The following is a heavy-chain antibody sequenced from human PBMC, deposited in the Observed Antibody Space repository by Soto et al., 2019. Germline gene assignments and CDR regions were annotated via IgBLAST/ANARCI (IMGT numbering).Heavy chain of an antibody. CDR2: IKGEADGGTT. V-gene: IGHV3-15*01. CDR1: GFTFSNAW. Sequence: GGSLRLSCAASGFTFSNAWMSWVRQAPGKGLEWVGRIKGEADGGTTDYAAPVKGRITISRDHSKDTLYLQMNSLKTEDTAVYHCTTGLSNGYYNFDYWGQGT. J-gene: IGHJ4*02. CDR3: TTGLSNGYYNFDY. D-gene: IGHD3-22*01.